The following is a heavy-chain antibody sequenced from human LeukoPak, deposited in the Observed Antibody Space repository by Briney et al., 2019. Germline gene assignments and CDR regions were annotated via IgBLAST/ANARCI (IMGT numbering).Heavy chain of an antibody. V-gene: IGHV4-34*01. CDR2: INHSGST. Sequence: PSETLSLTCAVYGGSFSNYYWSWIRHPPGKGLEWIGEINHSGSTNYNPSLKSRVTISVDTSKNQFSLKLSSVTAADTAVYYCARVWEVRGVIMSWFDPWGRGTLVTVSP. CDR1: GGSFSNYY. J-gene: IGHJ5*02. CDR3: ARVWEVRGVIMSWFDP. D-gene: IGHD3-10*01.